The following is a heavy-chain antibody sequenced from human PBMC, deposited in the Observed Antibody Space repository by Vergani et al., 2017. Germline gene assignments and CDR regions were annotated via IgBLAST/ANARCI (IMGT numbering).Heavy chain of an antibody. V-gene: IGHV3-11*01. Sequence: QVQLVESGGGLVKPGGSLRLPCAASGFTFSDYYMSWIRHAPGKGLEWVSYISSSGSTIYYADFVKGRFTISRDNAKNSLYLQMNSLRAEDTAVYYCARSARIYGSSTSCYSKVAGMDVWGQGTTVTVSS. D-gene: IGHD2-2*02. CDR3: ARSARIYGSSTSCYSKVAGMDV. CDR1: GFTFSDYY. CDR2: ISSSGSTI. J-gene: IGHJ6*02.